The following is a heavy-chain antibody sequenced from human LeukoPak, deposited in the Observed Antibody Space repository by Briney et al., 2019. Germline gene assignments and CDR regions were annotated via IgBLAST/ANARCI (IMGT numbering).Heavy chain of an antibody. V-gene: IGHV4-61*09. D-gene: IGHD2-21*02. CDR1: GGSISSGSYY. CDR2: NCTSGST. J-gene: IGHJ4*02. Sequence: SQTLSLTCTVSGGSISSGSYYWSWIRQPAGKGLEWIGHNCTSGSTNYTPSLKIRVTISVSTSKNPFSLNLSSLTATATSLCACAREGAIGDGDYVTDYWGQGTVVTVSS. CDR3: AREGAIGDGDYVTDY.